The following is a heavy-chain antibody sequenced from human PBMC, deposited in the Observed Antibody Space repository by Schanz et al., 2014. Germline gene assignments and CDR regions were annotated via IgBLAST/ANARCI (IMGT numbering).Heavy chain of an antibody. Sequence: EVQLVESGGGLVQPGGSLRLSCAASGFTFFTYNMNWVRQAPGRGLEWISYIGSSSTTMYYADSVKGRFIISRDSSKNTLFLQMNSLRAEDTAVYFCARDGGRDGYNLAFDVWGQGTLVTVSS. CDR3: ARDGGRDGYNLAFDV. CDR1: GFTFFTYN. D-gene: IGHD5-12*01. J-gene: IGHJ3*01. CDR2: IGSSSTTM. V-gene: IGHV3-48*01.